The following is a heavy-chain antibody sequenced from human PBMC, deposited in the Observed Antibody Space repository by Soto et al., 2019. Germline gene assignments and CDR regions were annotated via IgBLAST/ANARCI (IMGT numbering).Heavy chain of an antibody. CDR3: ARGGQPARAPYYYYGMDV. J-gene: IGHJ6*02. CDR1: GYTFTGYY. Sequence: QVQLVQSGAEVKKPGASVKVSCKASGYTFTGYYMHWVRQAPGQGLEWVGWINPNSGGTNYAQKFQGRVTMTRDTSISTAYMELSRLRSDDTAVYYCARGGQPARAPYYYYGMDVWGQGTTVTVSS. D-gene: IGHD6-6*01. V-gene: IGHV1-2*02. CDR2: INPNSGGT.